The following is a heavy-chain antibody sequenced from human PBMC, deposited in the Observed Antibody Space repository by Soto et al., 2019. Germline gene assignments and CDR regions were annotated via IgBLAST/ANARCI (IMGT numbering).Heavy chain of an antibody. CDR1: GYTFTSYG. V-gene: IGHV1-18*01. CDR2: ISAYNGNT. J-gene: IGHJ4*02. CDR3: ARDLELWGSWEYFDY. Sequence: GASVKVSCKASGYTFTSYGISWVRQAPGQGLEWRGWISAYNGNTNYAQKLQGRVTMTTDTSTSTAYMELRSLRSDDTAVYYCARDLELWGSWEYFDYWGQGTLVTVSS. D-gene: IGHD3-3*01.